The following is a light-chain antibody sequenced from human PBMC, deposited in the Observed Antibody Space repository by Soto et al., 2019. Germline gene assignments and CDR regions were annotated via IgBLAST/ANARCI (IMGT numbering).Light chain of an antibody. J-gene: IGKJ2*01. V-gene: IGKV1-5*03. CDR3: QQYYRFPYT. Sequence: DIQMTQSPSTLSASVGATVTITCRVSQSISNWLAWYQQKPGQAPKLLIHKASTLESGVPSRFSGSGSGTDFTLTISRLQPDDFATFYCQQYYRFPYTVGRGPKLEVK. CDR2: KAS. CDR1: QSISNW.